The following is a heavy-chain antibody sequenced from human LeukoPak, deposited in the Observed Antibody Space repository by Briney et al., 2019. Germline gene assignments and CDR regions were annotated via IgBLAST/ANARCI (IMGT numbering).Heavy chain of an antibody. CDR1: GYTFTGYY. J-gene: IGHJ4*02. V-gene: IGHV1-2*02. CDR2: INPNSGGT. D-gene: IGHD3-22*01. CDR3: ARGPPLGVVVIEYYFDY. Sequence: ASVKVSCKASGYTFTGYYMHWVRQAPGQGLEWMGWINPNSGGTNYAQKFQGRVTISRDNAKNSLYLQMNSLRAEDTAVYYCARGPPLGVVVIEYYFDYWGQGTLVTVSS.